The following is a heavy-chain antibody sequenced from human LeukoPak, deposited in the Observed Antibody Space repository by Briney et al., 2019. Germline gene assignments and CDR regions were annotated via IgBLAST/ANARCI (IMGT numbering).Heavy chain of an antibody. J-gene: IGHJ5*02. CDR1: GYTFTSYG. Sequence: ASVKVSCKASGYTFTSYGISWVRQAPGQGLEWMGWISAYNGNTNYAQKLQGRVTMTTDTSTSTAYMELRSLRSDDTAVYYCARDLVLPAAPYWFDPWGQGTLVTVSS. V-gene: IGHV1-18*01. D-gene: IGHD2-2*01. CDR2: ISAYNGNT. CDR3: ARDLVLPAAPYWFDP.